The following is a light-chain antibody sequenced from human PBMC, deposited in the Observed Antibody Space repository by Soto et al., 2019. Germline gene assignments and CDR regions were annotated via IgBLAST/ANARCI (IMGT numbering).Light chain of an antibody. Sequence: EVVMTQSPDTLSVSPGERAALSCRASQSVSSNLAWYQQKLGQAPRRLIYGASIRATGIPDRFSGSGSGTDFTLTISRLEPEDFALYYCQQYHTSPLTFGQGTKVDIK. CDR2: GAS. CDR1: QSVSSN. V-gene: IGKV3-20*01. CDR3: QQYHTSPLT. J-gene: IGKJ1*01.